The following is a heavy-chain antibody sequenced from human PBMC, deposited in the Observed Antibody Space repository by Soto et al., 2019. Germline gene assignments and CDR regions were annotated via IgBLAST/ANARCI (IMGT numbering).Heavy chain of an antibody. Sequence: QVQLQESGPGLVKPSETLSLTCAVSGGSLTGQPWRWIRQPPGKGLEWIGQIVNSGIARYNPSLQSRGAISIDTSKKRFALRLSCVTAADAAVYYCASYIEGNGGRGSWGQGHLVPVSS. CDR3: ASYIEGNGGRGS. D-gene: IGHD4-17*01. J-gene: IGHJ4*02. V-gene: IGHV4-4*09. CDR1: GGSLTGQP. CDR2: IVNSGIA.